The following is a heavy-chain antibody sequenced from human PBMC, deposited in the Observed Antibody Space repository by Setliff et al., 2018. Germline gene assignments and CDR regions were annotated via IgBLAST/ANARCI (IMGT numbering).Heavy chain of an antibody. J-gene: IGHJ4*02. D-gene: IGHD1-1*01. V-gene: IGHV4-39*01. CDR3: ARTGTYRYFDY. Sequence: SETLSLTCTVSGASLNSGTYYWGWISQPTGKGLEWIGRIYYRGDTYYNPSLKGRLTISVDTAQYQFYLRLISVTAADTAVYYCARTGTYRYFDYWGQGALVTVSS. CDR1: GASLNSGTYY. CDR2: IYYRGDT.